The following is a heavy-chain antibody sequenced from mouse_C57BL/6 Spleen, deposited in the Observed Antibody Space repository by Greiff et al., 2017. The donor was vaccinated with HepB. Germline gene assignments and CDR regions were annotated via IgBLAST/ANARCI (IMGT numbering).Heavy chain of an antibody. CDR2: IWSGGST. Sequence: QVQLKESGPGLVQPSQSLSITCTVSGFSLTSYGVHWVRQSPGKGLEWLGVIWSGGSTDYNAAFISRLSISKDNSKSQVFFKMNSLQADDTAIYYCARNTGSSYVEYFDVWGTGTTVTVSS. J-gene: IGHJ1*03. D-gene: IGHD1-1*01. CDR3: ARNTGSSYVEYFDV. V-gene: IGHV2-2*01. CDR1: GFSLTSYG.